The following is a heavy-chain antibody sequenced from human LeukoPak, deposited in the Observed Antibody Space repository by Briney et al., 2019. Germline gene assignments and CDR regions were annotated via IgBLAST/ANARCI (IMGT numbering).Heavy chain of an antibody. CDR2: INSDGSST. D-gene: IGHD4-23*01. J-gene: IGHJ4*02. CDR1: GFTFSSYW. Sequence: GGSLRLSCAASGFTFSSYWMHWVRQAPGKGLVWVSRINSDGSSTSYADSVKGRFTISRDNAKNTLYLQMNSLRAEDTAVYYCAKYSGPYGGNSGFDYWGQGTLVTVSS. CDR3: AKYSGPYGGNSGFDY. V-gene: IGHV3-74*01.